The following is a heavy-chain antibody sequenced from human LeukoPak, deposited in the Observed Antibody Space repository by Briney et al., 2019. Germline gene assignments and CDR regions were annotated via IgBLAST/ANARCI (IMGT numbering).Heavy chain of an antibody. V-gene: IGHV3-21*05. CDR3: ARAMVRGDLDY. D-gene: IGHD3-10*01. CDR2: ISGGSRDI. J-gene: IGHJ4*02. CDR1: GFSFSAYT. Sequence: PGGSLRLSCAPSGFSFSAYTMNWVRQAPGEGRGWVSYISGGSRDIFYTDSVKGRFTISRDNAKNFLYLQMNRLRAEDTAVYYCARAMVRGDLDYWGQGTLVTVSS.